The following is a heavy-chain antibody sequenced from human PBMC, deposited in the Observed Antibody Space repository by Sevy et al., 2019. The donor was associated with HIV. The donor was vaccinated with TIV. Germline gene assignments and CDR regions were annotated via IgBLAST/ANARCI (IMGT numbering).Heavy chain of an antibody. Sequence: GGSLRLSCVGSGFPFGSHSMRWVRQAPGKGLEWVAVISYDGDNKYYADSVKGRFTISRDNSKNTLFLQMNSLRGDDTAVYYCAKDRRRGYSFGLDSWGQGTLVTVSS. V-gene: IGHV3-30*18. CDR2: ISYDGDNK. CDR3: AKDRRRGYSFGLDS. D-gene: IGHD5-18*01. CDR1: GFPFGSHS. J-gene: IGHJ5*01.